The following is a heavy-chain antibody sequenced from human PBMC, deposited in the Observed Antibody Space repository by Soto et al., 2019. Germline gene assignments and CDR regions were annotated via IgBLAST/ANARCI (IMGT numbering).Heavy chain of an antibody. CDR1: GGTFSSCA. Sequence: GASVKVSCKASGGTFSSCAISWVRQAPGQGLEWMGGIIPIFGTANYAQKFQGRVTITADESTSTAYMELSSLRSEDTAVYYCAREGNYYDSSGHPLVAFDIWGQGTMVTVSS. CDR2: IIPIFGTA. D-gene: IGHD3-22*01. J-gene: IGHJ3*02. CDR3: AREGNYYDSSGHPLVAFDI. V-gene: IGHV1-69*13.